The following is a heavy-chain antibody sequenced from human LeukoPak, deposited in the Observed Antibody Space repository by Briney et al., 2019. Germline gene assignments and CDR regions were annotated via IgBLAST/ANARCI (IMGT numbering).Heavy chain of an antibody. CDR2: ISYDGSNK. V-gene: IGHV3-30-3*01. J-gene: IGHJ4*02. CDR1: GFTFSSYA. CDR3: AKDRRAAAGTEDY. D-gene: IGHD6-13*01. Sequence: GGSLRLSCAASGFTFSSYAMHWVRQAPGKGLEWVAVISYDGSNKYYADSVKGRFTISRDNSKNTLYLQMNSLRAEDTAVYYCAKDRRAAAGTEDYWGQGTLVTVSS.